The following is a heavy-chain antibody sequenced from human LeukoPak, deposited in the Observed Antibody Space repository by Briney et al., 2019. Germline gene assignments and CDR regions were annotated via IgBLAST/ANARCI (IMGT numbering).Heavy chain of an antibody. J-gene: IGHJ4*02. D-gene: IGHD3-22*01. V-gene: IGHV3-9*01. CDR3: AGGNSYYDSSGYYTLTY. CDR2: ISWNSGSI. CDR1: GFTFDDYA. Sequence: GGSLRLSCAASGFTFDDYAMHWVRQAPGKGLEWVSGISWNSGSIGYADSVKGRFTISRDNAKNSLYLQMNSLRAEDTALYYCAGGNSYYDSSGYYTLTYWGQGTLVTVSS.